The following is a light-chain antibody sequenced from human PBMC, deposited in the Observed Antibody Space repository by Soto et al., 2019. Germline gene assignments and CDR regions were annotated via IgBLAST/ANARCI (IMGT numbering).Light chain of an antibody. CDR3: QQYGSSPRT. J-gene: IGKJ1*01. V-gene: IGKV3-20*01. CDR1: QSVSSSY. Sequence: ENVLTQSPGTLSLSPGERATLSCRASQSVSSSYLAWYQQKPGLAPRLLIYDASSRATGIPDRFSGSGSGTDVTLTISRLEPEDFAVYFCQQYGSSPRTFGQGTKVEIK. CDR2: DAS.